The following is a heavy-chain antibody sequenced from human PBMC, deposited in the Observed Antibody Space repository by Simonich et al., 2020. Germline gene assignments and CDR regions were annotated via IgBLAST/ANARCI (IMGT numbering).Heavy chain of an antibody. J-gene: IGHJ4*02. CDR3: ATVKERGMVLGY. Sequence: EVQLVQSGAEVKQPGATVQISCKVSGYNFTDYYMNWVEQAPGKGLEWMGLVDPEDGETIDAEKVQGRVTITADTSTDTAYMERSSRRSEDTALYYCATVKERGMVLGYWGQGTLVTVSS. CDR1: GYNFTDYY. V-gene: IGHV1-69-2*01. D-gene: IGHD3-10*01. CDR2: VDPEDGET.